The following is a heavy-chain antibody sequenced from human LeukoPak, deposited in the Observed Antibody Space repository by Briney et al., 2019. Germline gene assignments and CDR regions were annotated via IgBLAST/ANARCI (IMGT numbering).Heavy chain of an antibody. CDR3: ARPVVGATYSSRFDY. Sequence: ASVKVSCKASGGTFSSYAISWVRQAPGQGLEWMGGIIPIFGTANYAQKFQGRVTITADESTSTAYMKLSSLRSEDTAVYYCARPVVGATYSSRFDYWGQGTLVTVSS. CDR2: IIPIFGTA. V-gene: IGHV1-69*13. CDR1: GGTFSSYA. J-gene: IGHJ4*02. D-gene: IGHD1-26*01.